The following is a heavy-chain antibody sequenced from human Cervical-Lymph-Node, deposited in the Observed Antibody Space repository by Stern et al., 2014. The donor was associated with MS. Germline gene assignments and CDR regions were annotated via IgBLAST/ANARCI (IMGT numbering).Heavy chain of an antibody. Sequence: QLLESGPEVKKPGTSVKVSCKASGITFSQSAVQWLRQARGQRLEWIGGVVGVNGDTNYAQSFQERVTITRDMSTSTVYMELRSLRSEDTAVYYCASERYTYYDDQRPPGGFGPWGQGTLVTVSS. V-gene: IGHV1-58*03. J-gene: IGHJ5*02. D-gene: IGHD5-18*01. CDR3: ASERYTYYDDQRPPGGFGP. CDR1: GITFSQSA. CDR2: VVGVNGDT.